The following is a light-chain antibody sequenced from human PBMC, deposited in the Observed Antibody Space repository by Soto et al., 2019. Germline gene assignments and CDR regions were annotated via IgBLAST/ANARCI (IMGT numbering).Light chain of an antibody. V-gene: IGKV3-20*01. CDR1: QSVSSNN. J-gene: IGKJ3*01. CDR3: QQYGRCPFT. CDR2: GAS. Sequence: EIVLTQSPGTLSLSPGERATLSCRASQSVSSNNLAWYQQRPGQAPRVVIYGASTRATVIPERFSGSGSGTDFTLTISRLEPDDFAVYYCQQYGRCPFTFGTGTKVDSK.